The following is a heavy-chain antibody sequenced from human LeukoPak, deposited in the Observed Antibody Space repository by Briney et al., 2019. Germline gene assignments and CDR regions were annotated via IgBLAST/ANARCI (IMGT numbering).Heavy chain of an antibody. CDR1: GFSFSSYW. J-gene: IGHJ5*02. Sequence: GGSLRLSCAASGFSFSSYWMSWVRQAPGKGLEWVANIKQDGSEKYYVDSVKGRFTISRDNAKNSLYLQMNSLRAEDTDVYYCARDGWFGEFSNWFDPWGQGTLVTVSS. CDR2: IKQDGSEK. D-gene: IGHD3-10*01. V-gene: IGHV3-7*01. CDR3: ARDGWFGEFSNWFDP.